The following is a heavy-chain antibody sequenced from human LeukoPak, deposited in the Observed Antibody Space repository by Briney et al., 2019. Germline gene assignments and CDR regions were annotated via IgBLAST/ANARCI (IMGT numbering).Heavy chain of an antibody. V-gene: IGHV4-59*08. J-gene: IGHJ4*02. D-gene: IGHD6-13*01. CDR1: GVSISTYY. Sequence: SETLSLTCTVSGVSISTYYWSWIRQPPGKGVEWIGYLYDSGSTNYNPSLKSRVTISVDTSKNQFSLKLSSVTAAGTAMYYCAKHGGSWTFDYWGQGTLVTVSS. CDR3: AKHGGSWTFDY. CDR2: LYDSGST.